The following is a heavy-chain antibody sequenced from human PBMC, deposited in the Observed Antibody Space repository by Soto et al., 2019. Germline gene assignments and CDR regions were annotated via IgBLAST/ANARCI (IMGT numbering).Heavy chain of an antibody. CDR1: GYTFTSYD. Sequence: EASVKVSCKASGYTFTSYDINWVRQATGQGLEWMGWMNPNSGNTGYAQKFQGRVTMTRNTSISTAYMELSSLRSEDTAVYYCARRSYSYVNYYYYYMDVWGKGTTVTVSS. D-gene: IGHD5-18*01. J-gene: IGHJ6*03. V-gene: IGHV1-8*01. CDR3: ARRSYSYVNYYYYYMDV. CDR2: MNPNSGNT.